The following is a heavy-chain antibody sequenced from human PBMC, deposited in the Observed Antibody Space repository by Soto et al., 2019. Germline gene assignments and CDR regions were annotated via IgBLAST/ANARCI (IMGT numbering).Heavy chain of an antibody. V-gene: IGHV1-69*08. J-gene: IGHJ3*02. Sequence: QVQLVQSGAEVKKPGSSVKVSCKASGGTFSSYTISWVRQAPGQGLEWMGRIIPILGIANYAQKFQGRVTITADKSTSTAYMELSSLRSEDTAVYYCAIDPSAAMMVYAFDIWGQGTMVTVSS. D-gene: IGHD2-2*01. CDR3: AIDPSAAMMVYAFDI. CDR2: IIPILGIA. CDR1: GGTFSSYT.